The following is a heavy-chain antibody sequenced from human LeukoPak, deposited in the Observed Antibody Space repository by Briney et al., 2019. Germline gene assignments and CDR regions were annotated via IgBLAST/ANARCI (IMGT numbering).Heavy chain of an antibody. Sequence: AGGSLRLSCAASGFTVSSNYMSRVRQAPGKGLEWVSVIYSGGSTYYADSVKGRFTISRDNSKNTLYLQMNSLRAEDTAVYYCARDPMYSSYWHDYWGQGTLVTVSS. J-gene: IGHJ4*02. V-gene: IGHV3-66*01. CDR2: IYSGGST. CDR3: ARDPMYSSYWHDY. CDR1: GFTVSSNY. D-gene: IGHD6-6*01.